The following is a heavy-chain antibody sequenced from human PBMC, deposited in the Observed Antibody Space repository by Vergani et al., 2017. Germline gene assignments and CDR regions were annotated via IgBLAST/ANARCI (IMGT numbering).Heavy chain of an antibody. CDR1: GGTFSRYA. D-gene: IGHD6-13*01. Sequence: QVQLVQSGAEVKKPGSSVKVSCKASGGTFSRYAISWVRQAPGQGLEWMGRIIPIFGTANYAQKFQGRVTITADESTSTAYMELSSLRSEDTAVYYCARDSGSSSWYYDYYYGMDGWGQGTTVTVSS. V-gene: IGHV1-69*13. J-gene: IGHJ6*02. CDR3: ARDSGSSSWYYDYYYGMDG. CDR2: IIPIFGTA.